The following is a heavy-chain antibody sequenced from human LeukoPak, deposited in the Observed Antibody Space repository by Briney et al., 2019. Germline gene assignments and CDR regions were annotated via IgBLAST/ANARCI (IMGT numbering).Heavy chain of an antibody. V-gene: IGHV1-69*06. CDR1: GGTFSSYA. D-gene: IGHD6-19*01. Sequence: SVKVSCKASGGTFSSYAISWVRQAPGQGLEWMGGIIPIFGTANYAQKFQGRVTITADKSTSTAYMELSSLRSEDMAVYYCARDKTLSGWYPDYWGQGTLVTVSS. CDR3: ARDKTLSGWYPDY. J-gene: IGHJ4*02. CDR2: IIPIFGTA.